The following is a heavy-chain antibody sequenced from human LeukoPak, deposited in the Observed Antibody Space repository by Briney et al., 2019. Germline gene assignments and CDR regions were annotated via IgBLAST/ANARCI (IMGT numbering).Heavy chain of an antibody. CDR2: IYSGGST. CDR1: GFTLSRNY. V-gene: IGHV3-66*01. CDR3: ARDGISTVDSYYYYGMDV. Sequence: GGSLRLSCAASGFTLSRNYMSWVRQAPGKGLEWVSVIYSGGSTYYADSVKGRFTISRDNSKNTLYLQMNSLRDEDTAVYYCARDGISTVDSYYYYGMDVWGQGTTVTVSS. J-gene: IGHJ6*02. D-gene: IGHD4-11*01.